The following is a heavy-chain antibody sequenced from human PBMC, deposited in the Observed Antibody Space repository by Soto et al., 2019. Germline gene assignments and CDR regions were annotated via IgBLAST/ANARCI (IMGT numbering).Heavy chain of an antibody. CDR3: ARSIHYDLDY. J-gene: IGHJ4*02. CDR1: GGSSDSGGYS. CDR2: IYHTGST. D-gene: IGHD3-3*01. V-gene: IGHV4-30-2*01. Sequence: PSETLSLTCAASGGSSDSGGYSWSWVRQPPGKGLEWLGYIYHTGSTLYKSSLRGRISMSLDISKNRCSLKLRSVTAADTAVYFCARSIHYDLDYWGQGTPVTVSS.